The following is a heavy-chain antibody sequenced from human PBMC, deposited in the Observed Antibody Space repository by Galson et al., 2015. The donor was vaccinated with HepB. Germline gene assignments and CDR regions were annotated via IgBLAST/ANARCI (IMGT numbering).Heavy chain of an antibody. D-gene: IGHD1-14*01. CDR2: ISSSSSTI. CDR3: ASLRGTRHYYYYGMDV. V-gene: IGHV3-48*01. Sequence: SLRLSCAASGFTFSSYSMNWVRQAPGKGLEWVSYISSSSSTIYYADSVKGRFTISRDNAKNSLYLQMDSLRAEDTAVYYCASLRGTRHYYYYGMDVWGQGTTVTVSS. CDR1: GFTFSSYS. J-gene: IGHJ6*02.